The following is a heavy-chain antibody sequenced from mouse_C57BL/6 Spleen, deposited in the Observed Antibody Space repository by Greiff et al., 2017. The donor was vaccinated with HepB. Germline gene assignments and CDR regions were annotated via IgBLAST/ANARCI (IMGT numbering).Heavy chain of an antibody. CDR2: IDPSDSYT. CDR1: GYTFTSYW. D-gene: IGHD1-1*02. CDR3: ARPLERGNYAMDD. J-gene: IGHJ4*01. Sequence: VQLQQPGAELVKPGASVKLSCKASGYTFTSYWMQWVKQRLGRGLEWFGEIDPSDSYTNYNQKFKGKATLTVDTSSSTAYMQLSSMTSEDSADYYGARPLERGNYAMDDWGQGTSVTVSS. V-gene: IGHV1-50*01.